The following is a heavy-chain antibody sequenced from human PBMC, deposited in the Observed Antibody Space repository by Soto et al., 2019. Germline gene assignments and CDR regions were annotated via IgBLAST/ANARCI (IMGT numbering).Heavy chain of an antibody. CDR2: ISGHNGNT. J-gene: IGHJ4*02. CDR1: GYTFTNHG. D-gene: IGHD2-2*01. CDR3: ARVMYPLVYYVDH. Sequence: QVPLVQSGAEVKKPGASVKVSCKASGYTFTNHGISWVRQAPGQGLEWLGWISGHNGNTKYAQRLKGRVTMTADTSTSTAYMELRSLRSDDTAVYYGARVMYPLVYYVDHWCQGTLITASS. V-gene: IGHV1-18*04.